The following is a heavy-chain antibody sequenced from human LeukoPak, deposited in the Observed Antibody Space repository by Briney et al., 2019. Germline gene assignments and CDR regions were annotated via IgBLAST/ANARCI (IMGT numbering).Heavy chain of an antibody. CDR3: ARVSTMIVVVRIEYYFDY. CDR2: ISYDGSNK. Sequence: PGGSLRLSCAASGFTFSSYAMHWVRQAPGKGLEWVAVISYDGSNKYCADSVKGRFTISRDNSKNTLYLQMNSLRAEDTAVYYCARVSTMIVVVRIEYYFDYWGQGTLVTVSS. V-gene: IGHV3-30-3*01. CDR1: GFTFSSYA. J-gene: IGHJ4*02. D-gene: IGHD3-22*01.